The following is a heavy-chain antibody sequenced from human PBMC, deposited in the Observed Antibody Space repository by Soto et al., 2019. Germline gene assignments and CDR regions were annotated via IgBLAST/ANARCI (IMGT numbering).Heavy chain of an antibody. CDR3: AHRQDIVVVPAAQRGWFDP. Sequence: QITLKESGPTLVKPTQTLTLTCTFSGFSLSTSGVGVGWIRQPPGKALEWLALIYWDDDKRYSPSLKSRLTITKDTSKNQVVLTMTNMDPVDTATYYCAHRQDIVVVPAAQRGWFDPWGQGTLVTVSS. J-gene: IGHJ5*02. D-gene: IGHD2-2*01. CDR1: GFSLSTSGVG. V-gene: IGHV2-5*02. CDR2: IYWDDDK.